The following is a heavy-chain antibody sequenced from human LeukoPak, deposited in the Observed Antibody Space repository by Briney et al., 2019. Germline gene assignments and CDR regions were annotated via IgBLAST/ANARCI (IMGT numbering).Heavy chain of an antibody. CDR1: GFTFSSYA. V-gene: IGHV3-30*04. CDR2: ISYDGSNE. CDR3: AREGRRYDSSGYYSYFDY. D-gene: IGHD3-22*01. J-gene: IGHJ4*02. Sequence: SGGSLRLSCAASGFTFSSYAIHWVRQAPGKGLEWVAVISYDGSNEYYADSVEGRFTISRDNSKNTLYLQMNSLRAEDTAVYYCAREGRRYDSSGYYSYFDYWGQGTLVTVSS.